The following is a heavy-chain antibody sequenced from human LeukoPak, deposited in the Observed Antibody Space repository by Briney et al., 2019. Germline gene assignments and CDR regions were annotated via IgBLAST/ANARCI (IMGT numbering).Heavy chain of an antibody. Sequence: GGSLRLSCAASGFTVSSNYMSWVRQAPGKGLEWVSVIYSGGSTYYADSVKGRFTISRDNSKNTLYLQMNSLRAEDTAVYYCARDSLRSHGMDVWVKGTTVTVSS. V-gene: IGHV3-53*01. D-gene: IGHD1-26*01. J-gene: IGHJ6*04. CDR3: ARDSLRSHGMDV. CDR1: GFTVSSNY. CDR2: IYSGGST.